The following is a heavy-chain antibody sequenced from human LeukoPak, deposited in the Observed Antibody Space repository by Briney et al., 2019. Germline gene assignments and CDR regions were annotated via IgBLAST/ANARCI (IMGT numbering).Heavy chain of an antibody. J-gene: IGHJ4*02. V-gene: IGHV3-23*01. CDR2: ISGSSGST. D-gene: IGHD4-23*01. Sequence: GGSLRLSCAASGFTFSSYAMSWVRQAPGKGLEWVSAISGSSGSTYYADSVKGRFTISRDNSKNALYLQMNSLRAEDTAVYYCAKDFMSVLGYGGSPFDYWGQGTLVTVSS. CDR1: GFTFSSYA. CDR3: AKDFMSVLGYGGSPFDY.